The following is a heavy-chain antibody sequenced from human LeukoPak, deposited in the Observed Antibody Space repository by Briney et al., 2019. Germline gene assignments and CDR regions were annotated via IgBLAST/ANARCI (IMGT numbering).Heavy chain of an antibody. Sequence: GASLRLSCAASGFTFSNYAMSWVRQAPGKGLEWVSTISDNGGGTHYADSVKGRFTISRDNSKNTLHLQMKSLRAEDTAVYYCAKYDYGWGGYKLGCDYWGQGALVTVSS. D-gene: IGHD3-10*01. J-gene: IGHJ4*02. CDR1: GFTFSNYA. V-gene: IGHV3-23*01. CDR3: AKYDYGWGGYKLGCDY. CDR2: ISDNGGGT.